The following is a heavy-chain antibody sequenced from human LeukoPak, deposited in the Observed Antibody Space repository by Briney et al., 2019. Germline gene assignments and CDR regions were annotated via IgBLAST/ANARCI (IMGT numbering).Heavy chain of an antibody. Sequence: PSETLSLTCAVYGGSFSGYYWSWIRQPPGKGLEWIGEINHSGSTNYNPSLKSRVTISVDTSKNQFSLKLSSVTAADTAVYYCARENISGSYSQGAFDIWGRGTMVTVSS. D-gene: IGHD1-26*01. CDR3: ARENISGSYSQGAFDI. CDR1: GGSFSGYY. J-gene: IGHJ3*02. V-gene: IGHV4-34*01. CDR2: INHSGST.